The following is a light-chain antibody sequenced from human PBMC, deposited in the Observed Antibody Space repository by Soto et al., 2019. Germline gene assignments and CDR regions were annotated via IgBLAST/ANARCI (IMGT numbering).Light chain of an antibody. CDR3: QQYGRTSWT. CDR2: GAS. V-gene: IGKV3-20*01. Sequence: SVLTQSPGTLSLSPGEGATLSCRASQSVSTNFFAWYQQKPGQAPRLLIYGASTRATGIPDRFSGSGSGTDFTLTISRLEPEDFAVYYCQQYGRTSWTFGQGTKVDIK. J-gene: IGKJ1*01. CDR1: QSVSTNF.